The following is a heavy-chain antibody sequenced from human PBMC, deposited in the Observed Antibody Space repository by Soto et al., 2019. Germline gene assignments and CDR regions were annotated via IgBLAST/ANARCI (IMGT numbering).Heavy chain of an antibody. Sequence: GGSLRLPCAASGFTFSSYAMHWVRQAPGKGLEWVAVISYDGSNKYYADSVKGRFTISRDNSKNTLYLQMNSLRAEDTAVYYCARADVSSGYWRQGTLVTVSS. V-gene: IGHV3-30-3*01. D-gene: IGHD6-19*01. J-gene: IGHJ4*02. CDR2: ISYDGSNK. CDR3: ARADVSSGY. CDR1: GFTFSSYA.